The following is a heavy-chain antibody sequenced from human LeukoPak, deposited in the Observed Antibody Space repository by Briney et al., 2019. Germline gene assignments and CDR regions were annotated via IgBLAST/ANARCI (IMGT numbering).Heavy chain of an antibody. CDR1: GFTFSSYG. CDR3: ANDFWSAPHSY. V-gene: IGHV3-30*02. J-gene: IGHJ4*02. D-gene: IGHD3-3*01. Sequence: GGSLRLSCVASGFTFSSYGMHWVRQAPGKGLEWVAFIQYDGSIEYSPDSVKGRFTISRDNSKNTLHLQMNSLRAEDTAMYYCANDFWSAPHSYWGQGTLVTVSS. CDR2: IQYDGSIE.